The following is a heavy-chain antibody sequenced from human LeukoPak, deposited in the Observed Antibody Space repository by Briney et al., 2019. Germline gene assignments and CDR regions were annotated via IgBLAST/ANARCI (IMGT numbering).Heavy chain of an antibody. CDR1: GGSISSYY. Sequence: SETLSLTCTVSGGSISSYYWSWIRQPPGKGLEWIGYIYYSGSTYYNPSLKSRVTISVDTSKNQFSLKLSSVTAADTAVYYCARLAPYYYDSSGYYLRYFDYWGQGTLVTVSS. CDR2: IYYSGST. D-gene: IGHD3-22*01. J-gene: IGHJ4*02. V-gene: IGHV4-59*08. CDR3: ARLAPYYYDSSGYYLRYFDY.